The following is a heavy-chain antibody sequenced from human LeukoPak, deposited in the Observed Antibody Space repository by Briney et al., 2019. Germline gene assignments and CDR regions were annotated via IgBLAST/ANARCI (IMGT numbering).Heavy chain of an antibody. CDR1: GFTFSSYE. D-gene: IGHD1-26*01. Sequence: GGSLRLSCAASGFTFSSYEMNWVRQAPGKGLEWVSYISSSGSTIYYADSVKGRFTISRDNAKNSLYLQMNSLRAEDTTVYYCARGSLLGAFDIWGQGTMVTVSS. CDR2: ISSSGSTI. CDR3: ARGSLLGAFDI. J-gene: IGHJ3*02. V-gene: IGHV3-48*03.